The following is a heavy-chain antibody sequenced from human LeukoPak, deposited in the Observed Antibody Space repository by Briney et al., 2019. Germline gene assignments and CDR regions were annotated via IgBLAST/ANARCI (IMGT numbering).Heavy chain of an antibody. D-gene: IGHD3-3*01. CDR3: ARDVRSLEWLSYNWFDP. CDR1: GYTFTSYY. Sequence: ASVKVSCKASGYTFTSYYMHWVRQAPGQGLEWMGIINPSGGSTSYAQKSQGRVTMTRDTSTSTVYMELSSLRSEDTAAYYCARDVRSLEWLSYNWFDPWGQGTLVTVSS. CDR2: INPSGGST. J-gene: IGHJ5*02. V-gene: IGHV1-46*01.